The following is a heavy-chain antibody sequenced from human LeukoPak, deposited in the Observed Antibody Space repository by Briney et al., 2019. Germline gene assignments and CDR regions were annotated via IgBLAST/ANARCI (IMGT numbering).Heavy chain of an antibody. CDR3: AKDPGTLPKMIDY. J-gene: IGHJ4*02. D-gene: IGHD1-1*01. CDR2: IRYDGSNK. V-gene: IGHV3-30*02. CDR1: GFTFSSYG. Sequence: PGGSLRLSCAASGFTFSSYGMHWVRQAPGKGLEWVAFIRYDGSNKYYADSVKGRFTISRDNSKNTLYLQMNSLRAEDTAVYYCAKDPGTLPKMIDYWGQGTLVTVSS.